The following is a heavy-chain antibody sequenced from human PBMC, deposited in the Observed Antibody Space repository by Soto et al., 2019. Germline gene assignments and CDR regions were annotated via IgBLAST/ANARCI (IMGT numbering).Heavy chain of an antibody. J-gene: IGHJ4*02. D-gene: IGHD1-26*01. CDR2: ISAYNGNT. Sequence: ASVKVSCKASGYTFTSYGISWVRQAPGQGLEWMGRISAYNGNTNYAQKLQGRVTMTTDTSTSTVYMELRSLRSEDTAVYYCARGGGSYYDWDFDYWGQGTLVTVSS. CDR1: GYTFTSYG. CDR3: ARGGGSYYDWDFDY. V-gene: IGHV1-18*01.